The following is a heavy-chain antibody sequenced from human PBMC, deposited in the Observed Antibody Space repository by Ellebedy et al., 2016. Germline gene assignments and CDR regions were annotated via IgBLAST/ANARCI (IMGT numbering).Heavy chain of an antibody. CDR1: GFTFSSYW. V-gene: IGHV3-74*01. Sequence: GESLKISCAASGFTFSSYWMHWVRQAPGKGLVWVSRINSDGSSTSYADSVKGRFTISRDNAKNTLYLQMNSLRAEDTAVYYCATAGYYYYYGMDVWGQGTTVTVSS. CDR3: ATAGYYYYYGMDV. CDR2: INSDGSST. J-gene: IGHJ6*02.